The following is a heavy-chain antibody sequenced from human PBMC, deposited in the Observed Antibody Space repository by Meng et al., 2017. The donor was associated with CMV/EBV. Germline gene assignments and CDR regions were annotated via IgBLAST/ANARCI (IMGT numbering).Heavy chain of an antibody. CDR2: INHSGSS. CDR1: YRCNG. V-gene: IGHV4-34*01. Sequence: YRCNGWNWNREPPGNGLEWIGEINHSGSSNYKPSVKRRVTISVDTCKNQFSLKLRSVTAVDTAVYYCARGEIVVVPAAIRFNWDFDLWGQGTLVTVSS. J-gene: IGHJ2*01. CDR3: ARGEIVVVPAAIRFNWDFDL. D-gene: IGHD2-2*02.